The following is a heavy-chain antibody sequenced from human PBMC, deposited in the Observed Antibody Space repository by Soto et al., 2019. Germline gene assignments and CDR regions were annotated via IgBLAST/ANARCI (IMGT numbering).Heavy chain of an antibody. CDR1: GGTFASYT. CDR3: ASGDVYYLEY. J-gene: IGHJ4*01. Sequence: QVQLIQSGAEVKRPGSSVKVSCKASGGTFASYTISWVRQAPGQGLEWMGRIIPILDKAFYAQNVQGRVTITADKSTSTVYIDLSSLRSDNTAVYYCASGDVYYLEYWGHGTLVTVSS. D-gene: IGHD3-10*01. V-gene: IGHV1-69*02. CDR2: IIPILDKA.